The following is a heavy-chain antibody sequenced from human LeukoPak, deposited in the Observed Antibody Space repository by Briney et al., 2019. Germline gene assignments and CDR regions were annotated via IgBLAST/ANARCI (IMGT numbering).Heavy chain of an antibody. D-gene: IGHD2-21*02. Sequence: PGGSLRLSCAASGFTFSSYAMSWVRQAPGKGLEWVSAISGSGGSTYYADSVKGRFTISRDNSKNTLYLQMNSLRAEDTAVYYCAKGGPAVVTALQYYFDYWGQGTLVTVSS. CDR3: AKGGPAVVTALQYYFDY. CDR1: GFTFSSYA. CDR2: ISGSGGST. V-gene: IGHV3-23*01. J-gene: IGHJ4*02.